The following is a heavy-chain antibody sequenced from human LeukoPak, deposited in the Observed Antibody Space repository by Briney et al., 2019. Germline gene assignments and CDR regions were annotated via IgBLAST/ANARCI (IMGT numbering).Heavy chain of an antibody. CDR3: ARGQPNIVVVSAAIGSPRVGNWFDP. Sequence: SQTLSLTCTVYGGSFSGYYWSWIRQPPGQGLEWIGEINNSGSTNYNPSLKSRVTISVDTSKNQFSLKLSSVTAADTAVYYCARGQPNIVVVSAAIGSPRVGNWFDPWGQGTLVTVSS. D-gene: IGHD2-2*01. J-gene: IGHJ5*02. V-gene: IGHV4-34*01. CDR2: INNSGST. CDR1: GGSFSGYY.